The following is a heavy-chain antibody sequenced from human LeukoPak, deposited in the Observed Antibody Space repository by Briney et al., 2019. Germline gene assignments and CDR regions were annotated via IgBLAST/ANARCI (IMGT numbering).Heavy chain of an antibody. CDR3: ARDLYGDWIDY. J-gene: IGHJ4*02. D-gene: IGHD4-17*01. CDR2: ISAYNGNT. Sequence: ASVKVSCKASGYTFTGYYMHWVRQAPGQGLEWMGWISAYNGNTNYAQKFQGRVTMTTDTSTSTAYMELRSLRSDDTAVYYCARDLYGDWIDYWGQGTLVTVSS. V-gene: IGHV1-18*04. CDR1: GYTFTGYY.